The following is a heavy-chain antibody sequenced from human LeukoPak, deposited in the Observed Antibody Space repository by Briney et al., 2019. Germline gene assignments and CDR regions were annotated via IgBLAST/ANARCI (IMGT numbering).Heavy chain of an antibody. D-gene: IGHD2-2*01. V-gene: IGHV4-39*07. CDR3: VRDPAAVPAGF. Sequence: SETLSLTCTVSGGSINSSDYYWGWIRQPPGKGLEWIASIYYSGNTHYNPSLKSRLTISIDTSKNQFSLNLASVTAADTAVYYCVRDPAAVPAGFWGQGTLVTVSS. CDR1: GGSINSSDYY. J-gene: IGHJ4*02. CDR2: IYYSGNT.